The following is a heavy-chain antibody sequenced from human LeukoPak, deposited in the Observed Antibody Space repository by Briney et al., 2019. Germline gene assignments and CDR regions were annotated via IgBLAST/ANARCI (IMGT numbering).Heavy chain of an antibody. J-gene: IGHJ4*02. CDR2: IYYSGST. D-gene: IGHD3-10*01. CDR3: ASPARVSRHFDY. V-gene: IGHV4-39*01. Sequence: PSETLSLTCTVSGGSISSSSYYWGWIRQPPGKGLEWIGSIYYSGSTYHNPSLKSRVTISVDTSKNQFSLKLSSVTAADTAVYYCASPARVSRHFDYWGQGTLVTVSS. CDR1: GGSISSSSYY.